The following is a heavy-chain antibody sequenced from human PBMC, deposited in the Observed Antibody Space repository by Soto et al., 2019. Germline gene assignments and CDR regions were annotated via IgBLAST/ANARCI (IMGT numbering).Heavy chain of an antibody. Sequence: QVLLQESGPGLVKPSETLSLTCSVSGGSLSNHFWSWIRQPPGKGLEWIGYIYSSGSTNYNPSLKSRVTLSLDMSNNHFSVWLTSVTVADTAVYYCARATGGEFDPWGQGTLVTVSS. CDR3: ARATGGEFDP. D-gene: IGHD3-16*01. J-gene: IGHJ5*02. CDR2: IYSSGST. CDR1: GGSLSNHF. V-gene: IGHV4-59*11.